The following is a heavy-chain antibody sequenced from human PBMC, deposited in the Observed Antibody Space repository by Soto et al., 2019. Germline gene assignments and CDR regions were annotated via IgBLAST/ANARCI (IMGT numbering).Heavy chain of an antibody. CDR2: IYPGDSDT. CDR3: ARHDTTDYESGPHFCGVY. Sequence: PGEPLKISWEGAEDRIRNDWIGWMLQEPGTGLEWVGIIYPGDSDTIYNPSFQGHVIISADKSISTAYLQWSSLKASDTAIYYCARHDTTDYESGPHFCGVYWGQGTQVTVSS. J-gene: IGHJ4*02. CDR1: EDRIRNDW. V-gene: IGHV5-51*01. D-gene: IGHD3-22*01.